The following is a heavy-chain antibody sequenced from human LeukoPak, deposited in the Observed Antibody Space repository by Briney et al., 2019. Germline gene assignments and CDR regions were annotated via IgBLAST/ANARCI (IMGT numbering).Heavy chain of an antibody. D-gene: IGHD6-19*01. CDR1: GYTFTSYD. CDR2: MNPNSGNT. CDR3: ARDSSGWYWTWFDP. Sequence: GASVKVSCKASGYTFTSYDINWVRQGTGQGLEWMGWMNPNSGNTGYAQKFQGRVTMTRNTSISTAYMELSSLRSEDTAVDYCARDSSGWYWTWFDPWGQGTLVTVSS. J-gene: IGHJ5*02. V-gene: IGHV1-8*01.